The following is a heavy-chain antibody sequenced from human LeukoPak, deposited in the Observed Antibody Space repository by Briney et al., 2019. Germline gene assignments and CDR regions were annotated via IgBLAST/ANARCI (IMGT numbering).Heavy chain of an antibody. CDR3: ARAQKLIGEFDY. D-gene: IGHD3-10*01. CDR1: GFTFSSYS. CDR2: IDSSSSHI. Sequence: GGSLRLSCAASGFTFSSYSMNWVRQAPGKGLEWVSSIDSSSSHIYYADSLNGRFTISRDNAKNSLYLQMNSLRAEDTAVYYCARAQKLIGEFDYWGQGTLVTVSS. J-gene: IGHJ4*02. V-gene: IGHV3-21*01.